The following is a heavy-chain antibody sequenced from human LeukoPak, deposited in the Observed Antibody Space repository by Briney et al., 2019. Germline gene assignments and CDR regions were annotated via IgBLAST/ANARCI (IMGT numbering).Heavy chain of an antibody. CDR3: ARESVTNAFDI. Sequence: PGGSLRLSCAASGFTFSSYDMHWVRQATGKGLEWVSAIGTAGDTYYPGSVKGRFTISRENAKNSLYLQMNSLRAGDTAVYYCARESVTNAFDIWGQGTMVTVSS. CDR1: GFTFSSYD. V-gene: IGHV3-13*01. J-gene: IGHJ3*02. CDR2: IGTAGDT. D-gene: IGHD2-2*01.